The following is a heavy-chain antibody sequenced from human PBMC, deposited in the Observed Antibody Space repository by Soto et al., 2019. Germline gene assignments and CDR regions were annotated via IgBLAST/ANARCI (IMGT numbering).Heavy chain of an antibody. Sequence: SETLSLTCTVSGGSFSSGGYYWSWIRQHPGKGLEWIGYIYYSGSTYYNPSLKSRVTISVDTSKNQFSLKLSSMTAADTAVYYCARRNYGDYPWFDPWGQGTLVTLSS. J-gene: IGHJ5*02. CDR1: GGSFSSGGYY. CDR2: IYYSGST. V-gene: IGHV4-31*03. D-gene: IGHD4-17*01. CDR3: ARRNYGDYPWFDP.